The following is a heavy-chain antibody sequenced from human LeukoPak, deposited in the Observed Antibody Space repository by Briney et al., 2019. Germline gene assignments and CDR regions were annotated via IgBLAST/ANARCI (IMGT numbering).Heavy chain of an antibody. CDR1: GGSFSGYY. CDR3: ARALDPYYYGMDV. Sequence: SETLSLTCAVYGGSFSGYYWSWIRQPPGKGLEGIGEINHSGSTNYNPSLKSRVTISVDTSKNHFSLKLSSVTAADTAVYYCARALDPYYYGMDVWGHGTTVTVSS. J-gene: IGHJ6*02. CDR2: INHSGST. V-gene: IGHV4-34*01.